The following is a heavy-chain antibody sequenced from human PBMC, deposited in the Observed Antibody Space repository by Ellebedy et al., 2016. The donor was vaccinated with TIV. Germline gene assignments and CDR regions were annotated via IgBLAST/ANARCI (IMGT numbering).Heavy chain of an antibody. Sequence: GGSLRLXXAASGFTFAIYSMNWVRLAPGKGLEWVSYIPGSSSPIYYADSVKGRFTVSRDNAKNSLFLQMNSLRDEDTAVYYCATSNGHLDHWGQGTPVTVSS. J-gene: IGHJ4*02. CDR1: GFTFAIYS. CDR3: ATSNGHLDH. CDR2: IPGSSSPI. D-gene: IGHD2-8*01. V-gene: IGHV3-48*02.